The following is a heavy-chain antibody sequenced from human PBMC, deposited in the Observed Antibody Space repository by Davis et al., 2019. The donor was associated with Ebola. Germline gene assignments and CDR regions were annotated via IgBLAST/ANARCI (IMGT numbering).Heavy chain of an antibody. V-gene: IGHV1-46*01. J-gene: IGHJ4*02. D-gene: IGHD3-10*01. CDR1: GYTFTNYY. Sequence: ASVKVSCKASGYTFTNYYMHWVRQAPGQGLEWMGMINPNDGRTIYAQKFQGRVIMTSDASTQTAYMELTSLRSGDSAVYFCARGRDVTTWFGPIDSWGQGTLVTVSS. CDR3: ARGRDVTTWFGPIDS. CDR2: INPNDGRT.